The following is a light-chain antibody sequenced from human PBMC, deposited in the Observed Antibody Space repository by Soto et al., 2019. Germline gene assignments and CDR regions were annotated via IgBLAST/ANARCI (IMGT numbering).Light chain of an antibody. J-gene: IGKJ1*01. Sequence: EIGLSQSRGSLSLSQGERATLSCRASQSVSSSYLAWYQQKPGQAPRLLMYGASNRASGTPGRFSGSGSGTDFTLTISRLEPEDFAVYYCQQYGQHCCSSRWTFGQGTKV. V-gene: IGKV3-20*01. CDR1: QSVSSSY. CDR2: GAS. CDR3: QQYGQHCCSSRWT.